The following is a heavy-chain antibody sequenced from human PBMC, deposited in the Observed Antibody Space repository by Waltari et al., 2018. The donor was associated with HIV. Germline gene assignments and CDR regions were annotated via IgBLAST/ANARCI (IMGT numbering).Heavy chain of an antibody. CDR2: ISSGSETI. J-gene: IGHJ1*01. Sequence: EVHLVESGVGLVQPGGSLRLSCAASGFTFSNYAMNWVRQAPGKGLEWVAYISSGSETIYYADSVKGRFTISRDNGQNSLFLQMSSLRDEDTAVYYCVRYSSAYHWGQGTLLTVSS. D-gene: IGHD5-18*01. CDR1: GFTFSNYA. V-gene: IGHV3-48*02. CDR3: VRYSSAYH.